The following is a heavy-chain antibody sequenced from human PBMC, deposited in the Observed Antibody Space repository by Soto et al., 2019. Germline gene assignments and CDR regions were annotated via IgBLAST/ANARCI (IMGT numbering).Heavy chain of an antibody. J-gene: IGHJ6*02. D-gene: IGHD3-10*01. CDR2: IWYDGSNK. CDR1: GFTFSSYG. Sequence: PGGSLRLSCAASGFTFSSYGMHWVRQAPGKGLEWVAVIWYDGSNKYYADSVKGRFTISRDNSKNTLYLQMNSLRAEDTAVYYCARDVQFRARGYYYGMDVWGQGTKVTVSS. V-gene: IGHV3-33*01. CDR3: ARDVQFRARGYYYGMDV.